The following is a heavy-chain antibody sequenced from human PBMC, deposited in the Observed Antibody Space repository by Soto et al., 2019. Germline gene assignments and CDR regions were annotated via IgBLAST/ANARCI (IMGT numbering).Heavy chain of an antibody. CDR2: ISGSGGST. V-gene: IGHV3-23*01. J-gene: IGHJ3*02. CDR1: GFTFSRYA. Sequence: GGSLRLSCAASGFTFSRYAMSWVRQAPGKGLEWVSAISGSGGSTYYADSVKGRFTISRDNSENTLYLQMNSLRAEDTAVYYCAKDKVDTAMVGEAFDIWGQGTMVTVSS. D-gene: IGHD5-18*01. CDR3: AKDKVDTAMVGEAFDI.